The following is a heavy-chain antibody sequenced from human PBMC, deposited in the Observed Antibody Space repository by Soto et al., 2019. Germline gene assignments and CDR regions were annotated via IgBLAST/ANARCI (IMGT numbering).Heavy chain of an antibody. V-gene: IGHV3-7*05. D-gene: IGHD2-2*01. CDR1: GFTFSSYW. CDR3: AKSLSAISGDS. Sequence: EVQLVESGGGLVQSGGSLRLSCAASGFTFSSYWMSWVRQGPAKATEWVANIKHDGSEKYSVDSVKGRFTIYRDSAKNSLYLKMTSLSAEDTAVDHCAKSLSAISGDSWGQGTLVTVSS. J-gene: IGHJ4*02. CDR2: IKHDGSEK.